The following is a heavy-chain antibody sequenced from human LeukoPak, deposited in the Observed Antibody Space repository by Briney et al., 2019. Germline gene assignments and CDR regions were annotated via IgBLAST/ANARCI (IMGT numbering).Heavy chain of an antibody. Sequence: PSETLSLTCAVYGGSFSGYYWSWIRHPPGKGLEWIGEINHSGSTNYNPSLKSRVTISVDTSKNQFSLKLSSVTAADTAVYYCARGRMGVRGVIIPGAFDIWGEGTMVTVSS. J-gene: IGHJ3*02. D-gene: IGHD3-10*01. V-gene: IGHV4-34*01. CDR3: ARGRMGVRGVIIPGAFDI. CDR2: INHSGST. CDR1: GGSFSGYY.